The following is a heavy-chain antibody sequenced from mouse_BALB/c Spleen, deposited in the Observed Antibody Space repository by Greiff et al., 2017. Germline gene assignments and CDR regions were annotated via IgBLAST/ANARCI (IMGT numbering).Heavy chain of an antibody. CDR1: GYTFTSYY. J-gene: IGHJ3*01. CDR2: INPSNGGT. D-gene: IGHD1-1*01. Sequence: QVQLQQSGAELVKPGASVKLSCKASGYTFTSYYMYWVKQRPGQGLEWIGEINPSNGGTNFNEKFKSKATLTVDKSSSTAYMQLSSLTSEDSAVYFCTRPRYGSGAAWFAYWGQGTLVTVSA. CDR3: TRPRYGSGAAWFAY. V-gene: IGHV1S81*02.